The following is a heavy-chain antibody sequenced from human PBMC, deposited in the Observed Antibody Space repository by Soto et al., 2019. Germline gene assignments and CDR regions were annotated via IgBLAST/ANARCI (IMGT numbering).Heavy chain of an antibody. CDR3: ATSGGGWYLY. CDR1: GYTFTSYD. Sequence: QVQLVQSGAEVKKPGASVKVSCKASGYTFTSYDINWVRQATGQGLEWMGWLNPNSGNTGFAQKCQGRVTLTRNTSVNTAYIELSSLRSDDTAIYYCATSGGGWYLYWGQGTLVTVSS. V-gene: IGHV1-8*01. CDR2: LNPNSGNT. D-gene: IGHD6-19*01. J-gene: IGHJ4*02.